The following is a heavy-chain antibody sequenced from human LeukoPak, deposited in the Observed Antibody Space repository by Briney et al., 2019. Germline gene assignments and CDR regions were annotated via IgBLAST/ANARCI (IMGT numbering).Heavy chain of an antibody. Sequence: GGSLRVSCAASRFTFSSDAMSWGREGPGEGRGWGSHFSGSGGDTYYADSVKGRFTISRDNSKNTLYLQMNSLRAEDTAVYYCAKSGYNRFDYWGQGTLVTVS. CDR3: AKSGYNRFDY. V-gene: IGHV3-23*01. J-gene: IGHJ4*02. CDR2: FSGSGGDT. D-gene: IGHD5-24*01. CDR1: RFTFSSDA.